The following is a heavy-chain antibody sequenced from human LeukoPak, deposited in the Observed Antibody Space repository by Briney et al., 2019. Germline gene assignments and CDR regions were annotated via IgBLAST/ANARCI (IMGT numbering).Heavy chain of an antibody. J-gene: IGHJ3*02. CDR2: IYHSGST. CDR1: GGSISSGGYY. V-gene: IGHV4-30-2*01. Sequence: PSETLSLTCTVSGGSISSGGYYWSWIRQPPGKGLEWIGYIYHSGSTYYNPSLKSRVTISVDRSKNQFSLKLSSVTAADTAVYYCARGNFPLYHGAFDIWGQGTMVIVSS. D-gene: IGHD2-2*02. CDR3: ARGNFPLYHGAFDI.